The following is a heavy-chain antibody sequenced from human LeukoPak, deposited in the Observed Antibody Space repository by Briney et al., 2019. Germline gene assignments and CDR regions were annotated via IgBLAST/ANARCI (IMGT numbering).Heavy chain of an antibody. J-gene: IGHJ4*02. CDR3: AKENSLLLDY. V-gene: IGHV3-23*01. CDR1: GFTFSSYA. CDR2: ISVSGGDT. Sequence: GGSLRLSCTAPGFTFSSYAMSWVRQAPGKGLEWVSTISVSGGDTYYGDSVKGRFTISRDNSKNTLYLQMNSLRAEDTAVYYCAKENSLLLDYWGQGTLVTVSS. D-gene: IGHD2-21*01.